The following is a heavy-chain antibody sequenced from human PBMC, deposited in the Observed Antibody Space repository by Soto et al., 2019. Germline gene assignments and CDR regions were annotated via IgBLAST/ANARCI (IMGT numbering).Heavy chain of an antibody. CDR3: AKAYYYDSSGYYYGYYFDY. J-gene: IGHJ4*02. CDR2: ISGSGGST. V-gene: IGHV3-23*01. Sequence: GGSLRLSCAASGFTFSSYAMSWVRQAPGKGLEWVSAISGSGGSTYYADSVKGRFTISRDNSKNTLYLQMNSLRAEDTAVYYCAKAYYYDSSGYYYGYYFDYWGQGTLVTVSS. CDR1: GFTFSSYA. D-gene: IGHD3-22*01.